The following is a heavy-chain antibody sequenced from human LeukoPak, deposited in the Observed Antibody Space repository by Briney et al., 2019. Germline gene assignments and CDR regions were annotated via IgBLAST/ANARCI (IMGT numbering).Heavy chain of an antibody. CDR1: GFTFSNAW. D-gene: IGHD4-17*01. CDR2: IKSKTDGGTT. V-gene: IGHV3-15*01. CDR3: TTRLVGTYGDLNYFDY. Sequence: PGGSLRLSCAASGFTFSNAWMSWVRQAPGKGLEWVGRIKSKTDGGTTDYAAPVKGRFTISRDDSKNTLYLQMNSLKTEDTAVYYCTTRLVGTYGDLNYFDYWGQGTLVTVSS. J-gene: IGHJ4*02.